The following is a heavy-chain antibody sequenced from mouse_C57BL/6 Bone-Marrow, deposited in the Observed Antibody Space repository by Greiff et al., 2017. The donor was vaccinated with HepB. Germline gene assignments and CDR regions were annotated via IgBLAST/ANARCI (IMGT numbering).Heavy chain of an antibody. CDR3: TRLTYYYGSSYYYSMDY. CDR2: ISSGGDYI. Sequence: EVKLVESGEGLVKPGGSLKLSCAASGFTFSSYAMSWVRQTPEKRLEWVAYISSGGDYIYYADTVKGRFTISRDNARNTLYLQMSSLKSEDTAMYYCTRLTYYYGSSYYYSMDYWGQGTSVTVSS. V-gene: IGHV5S21*01. J-gene: IGHJ4*01. CDR1: GFTFSSYA. D-gene: IGHD1-1*01.